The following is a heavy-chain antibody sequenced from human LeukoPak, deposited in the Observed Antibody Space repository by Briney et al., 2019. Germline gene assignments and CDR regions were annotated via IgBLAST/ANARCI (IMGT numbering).Heavy chain of an antibody. Sequence: ASVKVSCKASGYTFTSYGISWVRQAPGQGLEWMGWISAYNGNTNYAQKLQGRVTMTTDTSTSTAYMELRSLRSDDTAVYYCARDTTMVRGVIGLSYFDYWGQGTLVTVSS. CDR3: ARDTTMVRGVIGLSYFDY. CDR1: GYTFTSYG. CDR2: ISAYNGNT. V-gene: IGHV1-18*01. J-gene: IGHJ4*02. D-gene: IGHD3-10*01.